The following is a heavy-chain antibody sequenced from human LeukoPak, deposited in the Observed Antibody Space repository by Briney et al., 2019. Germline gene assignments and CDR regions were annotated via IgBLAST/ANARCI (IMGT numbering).Heavy chain of an antibody. CDR3: GSTYYNPSLKSRVTISVDTSKNQFSLKLSSVTAADTAVYYCARLTIFGVVITPYGMDV. V-gene: IGHV4-59*08. CDR1: GGSISSYY. CDR2: IYYSGST. Sequence: SETLSLTCTVYGGSISSYYWSWIRQPPGKGLEWIGYIYYSGSTNYNPALKSGVTISVDTSKNQFSLKLSSVTAADTAVYYCGSTYYNPSLKSRVTISVDTSKNQFSLKLSSVTAADTAVYYCARLTIFGVVITPYGMDVWGQGTTVTVSS. D-gene: IGHD3-10*01. J-gene: IGHJ6*02.